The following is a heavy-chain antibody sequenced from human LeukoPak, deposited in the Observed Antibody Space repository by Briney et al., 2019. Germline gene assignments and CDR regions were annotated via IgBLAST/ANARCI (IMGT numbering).Heavy chain of an antibody. Sequence: GGSLRLSCAASGFTFSSYWMSWVRQAPGKGLEWVANIKQDGSEKYYVDSVKGRSTISRDNAKNSLYLQMNSLRAEDTAVYYCASVIAVAEYDYWGQGTLVTVSS. CDR3: ASVIAVAEYDY. CDR1: GFTFSSYW. J-gene: IGHJ4*02. D-gene: IGHD6-19*01. V-gene: IGHV3-7*01. CDR2: IKQDGSEK.